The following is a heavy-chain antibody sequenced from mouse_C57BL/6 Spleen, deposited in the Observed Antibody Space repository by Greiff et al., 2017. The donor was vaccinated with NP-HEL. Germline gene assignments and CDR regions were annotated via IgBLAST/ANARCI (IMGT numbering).Heavy chain of an antibody. CDR2: IWSGGST. CDR3: ARNGDDYPFAY. CDR1: GFSLTSYG. J-gene: IGHJ3*01. V-gene: IGHV2-2*01. Sequence: QVQLKESGPGLVQPSQSLSITCTVSGFSLTSYGVHWVRQSPGKGLEWLGVIWSGGSTDYNAAFISRLSISKDNSKSQVFFKMNSLQADDTAIYYCARNGDDYPFAYWGQGTLVTVSA. D-gene: IGHD2-4*01.